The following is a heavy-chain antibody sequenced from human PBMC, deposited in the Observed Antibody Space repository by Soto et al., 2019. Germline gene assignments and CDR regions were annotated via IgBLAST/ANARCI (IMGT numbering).Heavy chain of an antibody. D-gene: IGHD3-9*01. CDR3: AQMDFDLYGMDV. V-gene: IGHV2-5*02. CDR2: IYWDDAK. J-gene: IGHJ6*02. CDR1: GISLTNSGVG. Sequence: QITLTESGPTLVKPTQTLTLTCTFSGISLTNSGVGVSWIRQPPGKALEWLAVIYWDDAKHFSPSQKSRLTITKDTSKNQVVFTMTNMDSVDTATYFCAQMDFDLYGMDVWRQGTTVIVSS.